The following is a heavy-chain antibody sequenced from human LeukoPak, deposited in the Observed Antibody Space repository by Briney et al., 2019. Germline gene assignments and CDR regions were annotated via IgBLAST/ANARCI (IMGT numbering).Heavy chain of an antibody. Sequence: PSETLSLTCSVSGGSLTDFYWSWIRQSPGTGLQWIGNIYHNGFTTYNPSLASRATISIDKSKIRFSLELTSVTAADTAIYYCVRQNRNGYKFNYFDYWGQGALVTVSS. V-gene: IGHV4-59*08. D-gene: IGHD5-24*01. CDR3: VRQNRNGYKFNYFDY. J-gene: IGHJ4*02. CDR2: IYHNGFT. CDR1: GGSLTDFY.